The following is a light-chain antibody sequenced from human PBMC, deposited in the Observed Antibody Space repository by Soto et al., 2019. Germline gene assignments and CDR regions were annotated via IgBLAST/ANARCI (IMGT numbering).Light chain of an antibody. V-gene: IGKV1-5*03. Sequence: DIQMSQSPSTLSASVGDRVTITCRASQSISSWLAWYRQKPGKAPKLLIYKASSLESGVPSRFSGRGSGTEFTLTISSLQPDDFATYYCQQYNSYSITFGQGTRLEIK. CDR2: KAS. J-gene: IGKJ5*01. CDR1: QSISSW. CDR3: QQYNSYSIT.